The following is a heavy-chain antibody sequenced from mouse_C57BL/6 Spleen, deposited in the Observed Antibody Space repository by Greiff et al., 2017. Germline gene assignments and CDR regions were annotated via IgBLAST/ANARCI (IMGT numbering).Heavy chain of an antibody. CDR3: AIGEGKLGFAY. CDR1: GYTFTSYW. CDR2: IDPSDSYT. J-gene: IGHJ3*01. V-gene: IGHV1-59*01. Sequence: QVQLQQPGAELVRPGTSVKLSCKASGYTFTSYWMHWVKQRPGQGLEWIGVIDPSDSYTNYNQKFKGKATLTVDTSSSTAYMQLSSLTSEDSAVYYCAIGEGKLGFAYWGQGTLVTVSA.